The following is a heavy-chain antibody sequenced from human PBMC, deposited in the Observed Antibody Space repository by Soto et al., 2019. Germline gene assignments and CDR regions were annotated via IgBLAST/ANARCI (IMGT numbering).Heavy chain of an antibody. J-gene: IGHJ4*02. CDR2: VYHTGST. D-gene: IGHD2-15*01. V-gene: IGHV4-4*02. Sequence: QVQLQQSGPRLARPSGTLSLTCVVSGGSISSTNWWTWVRQTPGKGLEWIGEVYHTGSTKYNPSLKIRVTLSTDKSNNQVSLNLKSVSAADTAVYYCATLPPRIVVVVLPIPSWGQGTLVTVSS. CDR1: GGSISSTNW. CDR3: ATLPPRIVVVVLPIPS.